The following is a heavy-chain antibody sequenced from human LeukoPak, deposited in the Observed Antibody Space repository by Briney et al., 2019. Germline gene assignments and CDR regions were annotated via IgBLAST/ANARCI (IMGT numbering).Heavy chain of an antibody. CDR3: AKIRLYYDSSLYYFDY. CDR1: GFTFGSYA. CDR2: ISGSGGDT. J-gene: IGHJ4*02. Sequence: GGSLRLSCAASGFTFGSYAMSWVRQAPGKGLEWVSAISGSGGDTYYADSVKGRFTISRDNSKNTLYLQMNRLSAEDTAGYYCAKIRLYYDSSLYYFDYWGQGTLITVSS. D-gene: IGHD3-22*01. V-gene: IGHV3-23*01.